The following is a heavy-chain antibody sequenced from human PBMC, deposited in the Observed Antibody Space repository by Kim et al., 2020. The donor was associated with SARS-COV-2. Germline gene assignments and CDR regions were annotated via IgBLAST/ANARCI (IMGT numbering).Heavy chain of an antibody. CDR3: TTSPGRGYSYGYPPTTKYYYYYGMDV. V-gene: IGHV3-15*01. J-gene: IGHJ6*02. CDR2: IKSKTDGGTT. CDR1: GFTFSNAW. Sequence: GGSLRLYCAASGFTFSNAWMSWVRQAPGKGLEWVGRIKSKTDGGTTDYAAPVKGRFTISRDDSKNTLYLQMNSLKTEDTAVYYCTTSPGRGYSYGYPPTTKYYYYYGMDVWGQGTTVTVSS. D-gene: IGHD5-18*01.